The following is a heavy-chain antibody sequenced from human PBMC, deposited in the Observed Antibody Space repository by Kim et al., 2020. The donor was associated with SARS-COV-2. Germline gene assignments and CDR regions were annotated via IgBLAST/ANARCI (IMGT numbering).Heavy chain of an antibody. J-gene: IGHJ4*02. V-gene: IGHV3-9*01. CDR1: GFTFDDYA. CDR2: ISWNSGSI. Sequence: GGSLRLSCAASGFTFDDYAMHWVRQAPGKGLEWVSGISWNSGSIGYADSVKGRFTISRDNAKNSLYLQMNSLRAEDTALYYCAKGQWRSPDIFDYWGQGTLVTVSS. D-gene: IGHD6-19*01. CDR3: AKGQWRSPDIFDY.